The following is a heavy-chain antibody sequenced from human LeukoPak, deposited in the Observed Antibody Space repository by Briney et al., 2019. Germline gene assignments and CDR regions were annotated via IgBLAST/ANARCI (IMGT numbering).Heavy chain of an antibody. CDR1: GGSISSYY. CDR2: IYYSGST. CDR3: ASFQYSYGESWFDP. D-gene: IGHD5-18*01. V-gene: IGHV4-59*01. J-gene: IGHJ5*02. Sequence: SQTLSLTCTVSGGSISSYYWSWIRQHPGKGLEWIGYIYYSGSTNYNPSLKGRVTISVDTSKNQFSLKLSSVTAADTAVYYCASFQYSYGESWFDPWGQGTLVTVSS.